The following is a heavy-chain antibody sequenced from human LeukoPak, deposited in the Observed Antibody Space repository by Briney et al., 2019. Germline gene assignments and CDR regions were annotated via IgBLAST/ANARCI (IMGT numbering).Heavy chain of an antibody. CDR1: GGSISSSSYY. CDR2: IYYSGST. CDR3: ARARSYLNWFDP. J-gene: IGHJ5*02. Sequence: SETLSLTCTVSGGSISSSSYYWGWIRQPPGKGLEWIGSIYYSGSTYYNPSLKSRVTISVDTSKNHFSLKLSSVTAADTAVYYCARARSYLNWFDPWGRGTLVTVSS. V-gene: IGHV4-39*07. D-gene: IGHD1-26*01.